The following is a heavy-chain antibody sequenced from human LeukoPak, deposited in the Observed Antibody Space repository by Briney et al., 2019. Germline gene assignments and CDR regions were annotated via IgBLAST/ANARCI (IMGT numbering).Heavy chain of an antibody. V-gene: IGHV7-4-1*02. Sequence: ASVKVSCKASGYTFTSYAMYWVRQAPGQGLEWMGWINTNTGNPTYAQGFTGRFVFSLDTSVSTAYLQISSLKAEDTAVYYCARDYGDSGFYAFDIWGQGTMVTVSS. J-gene: IGHJ3*02. CDR1: GYTFTSYA. CDR2: INTNTGNP. D-gene: IGHD4-17*01. CDR3: ARDYGDSGFYAFDI.